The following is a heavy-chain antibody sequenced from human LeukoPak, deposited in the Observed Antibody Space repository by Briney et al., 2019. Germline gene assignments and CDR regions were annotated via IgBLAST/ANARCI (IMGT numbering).Heavy chain of an antibody. Sequence: PSETLSLTCTVSGGSISSGGYYWSWIRQHPGKGLEWIGYIYYSGSTYYNPSLKSRVTISVDTSKNQFSLELSSVTAADTAVYYCARGRSSYGIDPWGQGTLVTVSS. J-gene: IGHJ5*02. CDR1: GGSISSGGYY. D-gene: IGHD1-26*01. V-gene: IGHV4-31*03. CDR3: ARGRSSYGIDP. CDR2: IYYSGST.